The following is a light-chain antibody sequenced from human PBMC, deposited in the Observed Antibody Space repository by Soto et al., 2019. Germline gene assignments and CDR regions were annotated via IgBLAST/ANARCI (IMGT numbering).Light chain of an antibody. CDR2: EGT. CDR3: CSYARSTTYV. CDR1: RSDVGSYNL. J-gene: IGLJ1*01. Sequence: QSALTQPASVSGSPGQSITISCTGTRSDVGSYNLVSWFQQHPGKAPKLMIYEGTKRPSGVSNRFSGSKSGNTASLTISGLKAEDEADYYCCSYARSTTYVFGTGTKVTVL. V-gene: IGLV2-23*01.